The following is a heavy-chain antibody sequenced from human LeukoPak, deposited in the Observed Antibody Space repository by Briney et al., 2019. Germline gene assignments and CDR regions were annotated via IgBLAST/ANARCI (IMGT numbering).Heavy chain of an antibody. CDR3: ARRYGSGSYYDLNWFDP. V-gene: IGHV4-39*01. CDR1: GGSISSSSYY. J-gene: IGHJ5*02. CDR2: IYYSGST. Sequence: SETLSLTCTVSGGSISSSSYYWGWIRQPPGKGLEWIGSIYYSGSTYYNPSRKSRVTISVDTSKNQFSLKLSSVTAADTAVYYCARRYGSGSYYDLNWFDPWGQGTLVTVSS. D-gene: IGHD3-10*01.